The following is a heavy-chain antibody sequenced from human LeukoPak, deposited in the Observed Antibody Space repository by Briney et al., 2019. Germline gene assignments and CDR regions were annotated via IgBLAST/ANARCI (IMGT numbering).Heavy chain of an antibody. Sequence: GGSLRLSCAASGFTFSNAWMSWVRQAPGKGLEWVAVISYDGSNKYYADSVKGRFTISRDNSKNTLYLQMNSLRAEDTAVYYCGSTTVTTDYYFDYWGQGTLVTVSS. CDR1: GFTFSNAW. J-gene: IGHJ4*02. CDR3: GSTTVTTDYYFDY. D-gene: IGHD4-17*01. CDR2: ISYDGSNK. V-gene: IGHV3-30-3*01.